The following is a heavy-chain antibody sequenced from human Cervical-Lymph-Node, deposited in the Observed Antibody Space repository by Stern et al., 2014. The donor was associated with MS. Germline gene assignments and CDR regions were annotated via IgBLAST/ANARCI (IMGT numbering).Heavy chain of an antibody. CDR3: ARGWLGPDWYFDL. D-gene: IGHD5-12*01. CDR1: GYTFTTYA. V-gene: IGHV7-4-1*02. CDR2: INTNTGNP. Sequence: VHLVESGSELKKPGASVKGSCKASGYTFTTYAMNWVRQAPGQGLEWMGWINTNTGNPTDAPGFTGRFVFSLDTSVSTAYLQISSLRANDTAVYYCARGWLGPDWYFDLWGRGTLVTVSS. J-gene: IGHJ2*01.